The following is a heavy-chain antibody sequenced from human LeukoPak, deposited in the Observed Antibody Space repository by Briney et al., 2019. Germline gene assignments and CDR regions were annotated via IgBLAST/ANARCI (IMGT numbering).Heavy chain of an antibody. J-gene: IGHJ4*02. D-gene: IGHD6-13*01. CDR3: ARGKAAAGHFDY. CDR1: GGSISSGDYY. Sequence: PSQTLSLTCTVSGGSISSGDYYWSWIRQPPGKGLEWIGYIYYSGSTYYNPSLKSRVTISVDTSKNQFSLRLSSVTAADTAVYYCARGKAAAGHFDYWGQGTLVTVSS. V-gene: IGHV4-30-4*01. CDR2: IYYSGST.